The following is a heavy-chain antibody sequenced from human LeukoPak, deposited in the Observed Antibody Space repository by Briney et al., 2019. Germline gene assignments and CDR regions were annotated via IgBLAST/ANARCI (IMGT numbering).Heavy chain of an antibody. CDR3: ATTISENFDY. CDR2: ISSSSSEI. V-gene: IGHV3-21*01. D-gene: IGHD2-2*01. J-gene: IGHJ4*02. Sequence: PGGSLRLSCAASKFTFSSYSMNWVRQAPGKGLEWVSSISSSSSEIYYADSVKGRFTISRDNAKNSLYLQMNSLRAEDTAVYYCATTISENFDYWGQGTLVTVSS. CDR1: KFTFSSYS.